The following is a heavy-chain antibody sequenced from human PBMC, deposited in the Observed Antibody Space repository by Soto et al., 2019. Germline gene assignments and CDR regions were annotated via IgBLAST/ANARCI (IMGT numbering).Heavy chain of an antibody. CDR1: GYTFTNYA. V-gene: IGHV1-3*01. J-gene: IGHJ3*02. Sequence: ASVKVSCKASGYTFTNYAVHWVRQAPGQRLEWMGWINAGNGNTKYSQKFQGRVTITRDTSASTVYMELSSLRSEDTAVYYCARDPLYYYDSSGYHHDAFDIWGQGTMVTVSS. D-gene: IGHD3-22*01. CDR3: ARDPLYYYDSSGYHHDAFDI. CDR2: INAGNGNT.